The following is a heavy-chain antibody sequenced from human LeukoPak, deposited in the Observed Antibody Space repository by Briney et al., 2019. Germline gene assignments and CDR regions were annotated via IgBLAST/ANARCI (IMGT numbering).Heavy chain of an antibody. V-gene: IGHV3-33*01. D-gene: IGHD3-10*01. Sequence: PGGSLRLSCAASGFSSDTYAMHWVRQAPGQGLEWVALIWHDGSHKFYSNSVRGQFTISRDNSKNTVYLQMNNLRPDDTAVYYCAREIFGSGSYQDFWGQGTLVTVSS. CDR1: GFSSDTYA. J-gene: IGHJ4*02. CDR2: IWHDGSHK. CDR3: AREIFGSGSYQDF.